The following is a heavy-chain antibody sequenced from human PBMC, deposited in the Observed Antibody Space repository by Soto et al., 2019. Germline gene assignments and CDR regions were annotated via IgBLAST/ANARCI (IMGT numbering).Heavy chain of an antibody. D-gene: IGHD3-22*01. CDR3: ARDGGPDYYYSSGYIFEY. V-gene: IGHV1-69*08. J-gene: IGHJ4*02. CDR2: IIPLLGIA. Sequence: QVQLVQSGAEVKKPGSSVKVSCKASGGTFSSYTISWVRQAPGQGLEWMGRIIPLLGIANYAQKFQGRVTITADKSTSTAYMELSSLRSEDTAVYYCARDGGPDYYYSSGYIFEYWGQGTLVTVSS. CDR1: GGTFSSYT.